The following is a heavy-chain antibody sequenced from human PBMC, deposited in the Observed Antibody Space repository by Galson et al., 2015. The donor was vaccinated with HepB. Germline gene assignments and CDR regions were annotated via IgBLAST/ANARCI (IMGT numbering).Heavy chain of an antibody. CDR1: GFSFSSYS. CDR2: ISSSSIYI. V-gene: IGHV3-21*01. CDR3: ARGKYDSGTAYYFDY. Sequence: SLRLSCAASGFSFSSYSMNWVRRAPGKGLEWVSAISSSSIYIYQADSVKGRFTTPSDNAKNSLYLQMNSLRAEDTAVYYCARGKYDSGTAYYFDYWGQGTLVTVSS. D-gene: IGHD3-22*01. J-gene: IGHJ4*02.